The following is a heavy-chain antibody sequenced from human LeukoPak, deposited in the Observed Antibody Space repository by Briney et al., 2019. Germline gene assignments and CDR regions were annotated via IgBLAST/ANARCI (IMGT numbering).Heavy chain of an antibody. CDR2: ISSSSSYI. Sequence: PGGSLRLSCAASGFTFGSYSMNWVRLAPGKGLEWVSSISSSSSYIYYADSVKGRFAISRDNAKNSLYLQMNSLRAEDTAVYYCARGPWRLWGSGSNWFDPWGQGTLVTVSS. J-gene: IGHJ5*02. CDR3: ARGPWRLWGSGSNWFDP. CDR1: GFTFGSYS. D-gene: IGHD3-10*01. V-gene: IGHV3-21*01.